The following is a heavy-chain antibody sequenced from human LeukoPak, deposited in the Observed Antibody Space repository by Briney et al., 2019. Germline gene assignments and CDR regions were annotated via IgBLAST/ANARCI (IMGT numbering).Heavy chain of an antibody. D-gene: IGHD2-21*02. CDR1: GFTFSNAW. CDR3: TTPGDIVVVTAIPGTDFDY. Sequence: PGGSLRLSCAASGFTFSNAWMSWVRQAPGKGLEWVGRIKSKTDGGTTDYPAPVKGRFTISSDDSKNTLYLQMNSLKTEDTAVYYCTTPGDIVVVTAIPGTDFDYWGQGTLVTVSS. V-gene: IGHV3-15*01. CDR2: IKSKTDGGTT. J-gene: IGHJ4*02.